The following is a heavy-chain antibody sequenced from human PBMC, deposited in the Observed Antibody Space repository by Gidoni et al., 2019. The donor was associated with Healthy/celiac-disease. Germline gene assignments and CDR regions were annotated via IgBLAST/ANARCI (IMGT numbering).Heavy chain of an antibody. V-gene: IGHV4-34*01. D-gene: IGHD6-6*01. J-gene: IGHJ4*02. CDR3: ARRRDSSSSNYFDY. CDR2: INHSGST. CDR1: GGSSSGYY. Sequence: QVQLQQWGAGLLKPSETLPLTCAVHGGSSSGYYWSWIRQPPGKGLEWIGEINHSGSTNNNPSLKSRVTLSVDTSENQFSLKLSSVTAADTAVYYCARRRDSSSSNYFDYWGQGTLVTVSS.